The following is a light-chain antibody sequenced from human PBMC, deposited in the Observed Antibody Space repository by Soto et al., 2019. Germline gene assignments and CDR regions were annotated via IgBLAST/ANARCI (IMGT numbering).Light chain of an antibody. CDR2: GVS. J-gene: IGLJ2*01. V-gene: IGLV2-14*03. CDR3: SSYTGSYTLVV. CDR1: SSDVGAYDY. Sequence: QSALTQPASVSGSPGQSITISCTGTSSDVGAYDYVSWYQQHPGKPPKLILYGVSDRPSGISDRFSGSKSGSTASLTISGLQPEDEADYHCSSYTGSYTLVVFGGGTKLTV.